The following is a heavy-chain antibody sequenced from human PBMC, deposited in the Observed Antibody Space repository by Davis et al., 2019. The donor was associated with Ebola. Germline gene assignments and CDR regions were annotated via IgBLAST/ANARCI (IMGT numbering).Heavy chain of an antibody. V-gene: IGHV3-9*01. J-gene: IGHJ4*02. CDR2: ISWNSGRI. CDR3: AKGDYFDINGYSY. D-gene: IGHD3-22*01. Sequence: PGGSLRLSCAASGFTFDDYAMHWVRQPPGKGLEWVSGISWNSGRIDYADSVKGRFTISRDNAKNSLYLQMNSLRAEDTAFYYCAKGDYFDINGYSYWGQGTLVTVSS. CDR1: GFTFDDYA.